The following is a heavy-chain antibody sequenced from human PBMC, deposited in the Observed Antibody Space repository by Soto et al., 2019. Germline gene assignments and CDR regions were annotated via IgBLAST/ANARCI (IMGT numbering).Heavy chain of an antibody. CDR3: ARDRMGVSVSRPVSLDV. J-gene: IGHJ6*02. Sequence: ASVKVSCKAFGYTFRNYGITWVRQVTGQGLEWMGWISPYNGETKYAQKVQGRVTMTTDTSTSTAYMELRSLRSDDTAVYYCARDRMGVSVSRPVSLDVCRQGPSVTVS. CDR2: ISPYNGET. V-gene: IGHV1-18*01. CDR1: GYTFRNYG. D-gene: IGHD3-16*01.